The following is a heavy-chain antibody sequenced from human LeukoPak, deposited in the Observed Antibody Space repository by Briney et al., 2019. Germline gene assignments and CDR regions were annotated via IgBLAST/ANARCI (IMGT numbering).Heavy chain of an antibody. Sequence: ASVKVSCKASGYTFTSYEINWVRQATGQGLEWMGWMNPNSGNTGYAQKFQGRVTMTRNTSISTAYMELSSLRSEDTAVYYCARRSYGLVLFHTHNWFDPWGQGTLVTVSS. CDR2: MNPNSGNT. CDR1: GYTFTSYE. CDR3: ARRSYGLVLFHTHNWFDP. J-gene: IGHJ5*02. D-gene: IGHD3-16*01. V-gene: IGHV1-8*01.